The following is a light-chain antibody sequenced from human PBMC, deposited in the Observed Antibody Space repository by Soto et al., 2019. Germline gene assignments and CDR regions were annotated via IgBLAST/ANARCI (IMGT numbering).Light chain of an antibody. CDR3: NSYTSSTTLQ. V-gene: IGLV2-14*01. CDR1: SSDIGYSQY. J-gene: IGLJ2*01. Sequence: QSVLTQPASVSGSPGQSITIYCTGTSSDIGYSQYVSWYQQHPGKAPKLIIFEVYNRPSGTSDRFSGSKSGNTASLTISGLQAEDEAYYYCNSYTSSTTLQFGGGTKVTVL. CDR2: EVY.